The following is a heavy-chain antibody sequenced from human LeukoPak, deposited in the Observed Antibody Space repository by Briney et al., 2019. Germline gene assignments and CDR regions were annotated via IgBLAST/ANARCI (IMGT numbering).Heavy chain of an antibody. Sequence: PGGSLRLSCAASGFTFSSYGMHWVRQAPGKGLEWVAVISYDGSYKDYADSGKGRFTMSRDNSKNTLYLQMNSLRTEDTAVYYCAKGARKGDDYGGFFDYWGQGTLVTVSS. CDR3: AKGARKGDDYGGFFDY. CDR1: GFTFSSYG. V-gene: IGHV3-30*19. CDR2: ISYDGSYK. J-gene: IGHJ4*02. D-gene: IGHD4-23*01.